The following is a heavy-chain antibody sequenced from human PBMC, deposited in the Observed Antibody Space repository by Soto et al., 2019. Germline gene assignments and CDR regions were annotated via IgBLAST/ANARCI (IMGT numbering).Heavy chain of an antibody. CDR3: ARHCSSTSCYGRARWFDP. CDR2: IYYSGST. CDR1: GGSISSYY. D-gene: IGHD2-2*01. V-gene: IGHV4-59*01. Sequence: PSETLSLTFTVSGGSISSYYWSWIRQPPGKGLEWIGYIYYSGSTNYNPSLKSRVTISVDTSKNQFSLKLSSVTAADTAVYYCARHCSSTSCYGRARWFDPWGQGTLVTVSS. J-gene: IGHJ5*02.